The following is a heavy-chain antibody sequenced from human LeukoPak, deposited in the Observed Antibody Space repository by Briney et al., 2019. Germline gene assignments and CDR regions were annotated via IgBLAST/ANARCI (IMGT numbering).Heavy chain of an antibody. V-gene: IGHV4-59*05. Sequence: SETLSLTCAVSGGSISNYYWSWIPQPPGKGLEWIGSIYYSGSTYYNPSLKSRVTISVDTSKTQFSLKLSSVTAADTAVYYCARTWKPVPFDYWGQGTLVTVSS. CDR2: IYYSGST. J-gene: IGHJ4*02. CDR1: GGSISNYY. CDR3: ARTWKPVPFDY. D-gene: IGHD1-14*01.